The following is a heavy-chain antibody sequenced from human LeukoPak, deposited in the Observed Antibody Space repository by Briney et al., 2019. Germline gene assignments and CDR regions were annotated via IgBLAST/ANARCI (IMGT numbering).Heavy chain of an antibody. Sequence: SETLSLTCAVSGYSISSGYYWGWIRQPPGKGLEWIGSIYHSGSTYYSPSLKSRVTISVDTSKNQFSLKLSSVTAADTAVYYCARLRLPDWFYDYWGQGTLVTVSS. J-gene: IGHJ4*02. CDR1: GYSISSGYY. CDR2: IYHSGST. D-gene: IGHD3-9*01. V-gene: IGHV4-38-2*01. CDR3: ARLRLPDWFYDY.